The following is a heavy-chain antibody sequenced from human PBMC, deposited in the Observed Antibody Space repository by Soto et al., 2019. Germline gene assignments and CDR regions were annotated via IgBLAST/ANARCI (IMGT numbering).Heavy chain of an antibody. CDR3: AHLEMATIPDYFDY. CDR2: IYWDDDK. J-gene: IGHJ4*02. Sequence: QITLKESGPTLVKPTQTLTLTCTFSGFSLSTSGVGVGWIRQPPGKALEWLDLIYWDDDKRYSPSLKRRLTIPNDTSKNQVVLTMTNMDPVDTATYYCAHLEMATIPDYFDYWGQGTLVTVSS. CDR1: GFSLSTSGVG. V-gene: IGHV2-5*02. D-gene: IGHD5-12*01.